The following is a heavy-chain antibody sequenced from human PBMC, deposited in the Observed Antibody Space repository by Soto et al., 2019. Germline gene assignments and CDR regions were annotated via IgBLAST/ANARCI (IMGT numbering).Heavy chain of an antibody. CDR3: AKEPGWLLLPLDY. D-gene: IGHD3-22*01. CDR1: GFTFSSYA. CDR2: ISGSGGST. J-gene: IGHJ4*02. Sequence: EVPLLESGGGLVQPGGSLRLSCAASGFTFSSYAMSWVRQAPGKGLEWVSAISGSGGSTYYADSVKGQFTISRDNSNNTLYLQMNSLSAEDTAVYYCAKEPGWLLLPLDYWGQGTLVTVSS. V-gene: IGHV3-23*01.